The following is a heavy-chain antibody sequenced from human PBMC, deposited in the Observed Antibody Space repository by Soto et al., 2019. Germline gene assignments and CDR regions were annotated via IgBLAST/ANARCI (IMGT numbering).Heavy chain of an antibody. CDR2: ISSSGIT. CDR3: ARSQQQLVQMDD. V-gene: IGHV4-39*01. CDR1: GGSLSSSSYY. D-gene: IGHD6-13*01. Sequence: PSETLSLTCSVSGGSLSSSSYYWGWIRQPPGKGLEWIGSISSSGITYYNSSLKSRVTISVDTSKNQSSLRLSSVAAADTAVYYCARSQQQLVQMDDWGQGTLVTVS. J-gene: IGHJ4*02.